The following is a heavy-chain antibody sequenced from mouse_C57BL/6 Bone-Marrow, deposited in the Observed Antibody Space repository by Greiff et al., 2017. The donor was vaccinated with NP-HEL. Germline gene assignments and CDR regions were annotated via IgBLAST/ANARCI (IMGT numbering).Heavy chain of an antibody. D-gene: IGHD2-14*01. Sequence: QVQLQQPGAELVRPGTSVKLSCKASGYTFTSYWMHWVKQRPGQGLEWIGVIDPSDSYTNYNQKFKGKATLTVDTSSSTAYMQLSSLTSEDSAVYYCARTTGCGYWGQGTLVTVLA. CDR2: IDPSDSYT. J-gene: IGHJ3*01. CDR1: GYTFTSYW. V-gene: IGHV1-59*01. CDR3: ARTTGCGY.